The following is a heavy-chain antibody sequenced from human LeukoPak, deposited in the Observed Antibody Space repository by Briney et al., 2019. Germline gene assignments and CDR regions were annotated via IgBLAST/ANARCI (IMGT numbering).Heavy chain of an antibody. D-gene: IGHD6-6*01. V-gene: IGHV4-39*01. Sequence: SETLSLTCTVSGGSISSSSYYWGWIRQPPGKGLEWIGSIYYSGSPYYNPSLKSRVTISVDTSKNQFSLRLSSVTAADTAVYYCARHYPPSLYSSLSILDYWGQGTLVTVSS. J-gene: IGHJ4*02. CDR2: IYYSGSP. CDR3: ARHYPPSLYSSLSILDY. CDR1: GGSISSSSYY.